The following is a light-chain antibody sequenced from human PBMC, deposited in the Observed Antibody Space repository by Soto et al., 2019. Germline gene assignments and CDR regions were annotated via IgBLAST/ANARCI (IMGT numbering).Light chain of an antibody. CDR1: QSVTSGY. CDR3: QQYGSSPPKT. Sequence: EIVLTQSPGTLSLSPGERATLSCRASQSVTSGYLAWFQQKPGQPPRLLIYGAASRATGVPDRFSGSGSGTDFTLTISRLEPEDFAVYYCQQYGSSPPKTFGQGNKVEIK. V-gene: IGKV3-20*01. J-gene: IGKJ1*01. CDR2: GAA.